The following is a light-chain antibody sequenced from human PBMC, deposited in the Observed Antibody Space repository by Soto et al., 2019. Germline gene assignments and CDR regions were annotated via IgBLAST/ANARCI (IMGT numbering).Light chain of an antibody. Sequence: DIQMTQSPSTLSASVGDRVTLTCRASQSISSWLAWYQQKPGKAPKLLIYKASSLASGVPSRFSGSGSGTEFTLTISCLQPDDFATYYCQHYSNYPWTFGQGTEVDIK. J-gene: IGKJ1*01. CDR2: KAS. V-gene: IGKV1-5*03. CDR3: QHYSNYPWT. CDR1: QSISSW.